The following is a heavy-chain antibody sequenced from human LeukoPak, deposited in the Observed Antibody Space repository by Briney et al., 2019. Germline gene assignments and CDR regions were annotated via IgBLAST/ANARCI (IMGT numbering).Heavy chain of an antibody. CDR1: GYSFTNYW. CDR3: ARRTNVEVAVDQFDH. J-gene: IGHJ5*02. CDR2: IYPIDSDT. Sequence: GESLQISCKGSGYSFTNYWIGWVRQMPGKGLEWMGIIYPIDSDTRYSPSFQGQVTISADKSISTAYLQWSSLKASDTAMYYCARRTNVEVAVDQFDHWGQGTLVTVSS. D-gene: IGHD6-19*01. V-gene: IGHV5-51*01.